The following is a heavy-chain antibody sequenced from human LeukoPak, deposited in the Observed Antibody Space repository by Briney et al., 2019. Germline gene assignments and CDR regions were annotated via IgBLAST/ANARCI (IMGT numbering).Heavy chain of an antibody. Sequence: GGSLRLSCAASDFTFSSFSMNWARQAPGKGLEWVSYISSSNTIYYADSVKGRFTISRDNAKNSLYLEMNSLRAEDTAVYYCARAIGTYNWFDPWGQGTLVTVSS. CDR1: DFTFSSFS. J-gene: IGHJ5*02. CDR3: ARAIGTYNWFDP. CDR2: ISSSNTI. V-gene: IGHV3-48*04. D-gene: IGHD3-22*01.